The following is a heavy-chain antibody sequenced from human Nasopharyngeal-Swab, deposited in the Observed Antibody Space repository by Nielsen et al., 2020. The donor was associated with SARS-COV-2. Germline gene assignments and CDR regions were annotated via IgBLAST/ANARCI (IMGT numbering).Heavy chain of an antibody. D-gene: IGHD3-16*02. V-gene: IGHV1-24*01. Sequence: ASVKVSCKVSGYTLTELSMQWVRQAPGKGLEWMGGFDPEDGETIYAQKFQGRVTMTEDTSTDTAYMELSSLRSEDTAVYYCATDSLYRDAFDIWGQGTMVTVSS. CDR1: GYTLTELS. CDR2: FDPEDGET. J-gene: IGHJ3*02. CDR3: ATDSLYRDAFDI.